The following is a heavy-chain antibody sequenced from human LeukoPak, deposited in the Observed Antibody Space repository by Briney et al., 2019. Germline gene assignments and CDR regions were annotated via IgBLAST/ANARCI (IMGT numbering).Heavy chain of an antibody. V-gene: IGHV1-18*01. CDR3: AKDVGEFCSSTNCYASDY. CDR1: GYTFTSYG. D-gene: IGHD2-2*01. J-gene: IGHJ4*02. CDR2: ISAYNGNT. Sequence: ASVKASCKASGYTFTSYGISWVRQAPGQGLEWMGWISAYNGNTNYAQKLQGRVTMTTDTSTSTAYMELRSLRSDDTAVYYCAKDVGEFCSSTNCYASDYWGQGTLVTVSS.